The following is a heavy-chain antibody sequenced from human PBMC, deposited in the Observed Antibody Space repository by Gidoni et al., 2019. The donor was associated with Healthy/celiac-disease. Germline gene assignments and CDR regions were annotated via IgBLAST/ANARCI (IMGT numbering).Heavy chain of an antibody. CDR2: ISAYNGNT. CDR1: GSTFTSSG. V-gene: IGHV1-18*01. Sequence: QVQLVQSGAEVKKPGASVKVSCKASGSTFTSSGLRWVRQAPGQGLEWMGWISAYNGNTNYAQKLQGRVTMTTDTSTSTAYMELRSLRSDDTAVYYCARGLGYCTNGVCYGNWFDPWGQGTLVTVSS. CDR3: ARGLGYCTNGVCYGNWFDP. J-gene: IGHJ5*02. D-gene: IGHD2-8*01.